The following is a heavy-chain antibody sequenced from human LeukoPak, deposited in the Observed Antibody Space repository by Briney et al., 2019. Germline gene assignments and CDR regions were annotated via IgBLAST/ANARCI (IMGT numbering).Heavy chain of an antibody. CDR2: ISAYNGNT. V-gene: IGHV1-18*01. Sequence: ASVKVSCKASGYTFTSYGISWVRQAPGQGLEWMGWISAYNGNTNYAQKLQGGVTMTTDTSTSTAYMELRSLRSDDTAVYYCARESAVGQRDAFDIWGQGTMVTVSS. J-gene: IGHJ3*02. CDR3: ARESAVGQRDAFDI. CDR1: GYTFTSYG. D-gene: IGHD6-19*01.